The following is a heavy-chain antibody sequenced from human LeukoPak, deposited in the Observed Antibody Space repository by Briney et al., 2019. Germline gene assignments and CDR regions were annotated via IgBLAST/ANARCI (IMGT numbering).Heavy chain of an antibody. D-gene: IGHD3-3*01. CDR2: IYYSGST. J-gene: IGHJ3*02. Sequence: SETLSLTCTVSGGSISSSSYYWGWIRQPPGKGLEWIGSIYYSGSTYYNPSLKSRVTISVDTSKNQFSLKLSSVTAADTAVYYCARHVSGRFLEWFTNAFDIWGQGTMVTVSS. CDR1: GGSISSSSYY. V-gene: IGHV4-39*01. CDR3: ARHVSGRFLEWFTNAFDI.